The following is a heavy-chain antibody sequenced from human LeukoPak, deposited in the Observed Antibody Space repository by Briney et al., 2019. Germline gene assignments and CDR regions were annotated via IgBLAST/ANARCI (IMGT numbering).Heavy chain of an antibody. J-gene: IGHJ4*02. V-gene: IGHV4-4*07. CDR3: AGRTGHNLLDH. CDR2: ISDSGTT. D-gene: IGHD1-14*01. Sequence: PSETLSLTCAVFRGSIINYYWTWVRQSAGKGLGWIGRISDSGTTDYNPSLRSRVVMSVDTPKNQFSLTLMSVTAADTAVYYCAGRTGHNLLDHWGQGIQVTVSS. CDR1: RGSIINYY.